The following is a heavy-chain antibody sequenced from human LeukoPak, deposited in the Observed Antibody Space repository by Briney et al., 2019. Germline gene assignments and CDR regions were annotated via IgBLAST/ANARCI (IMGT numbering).Heavy chain of an antibody. V-gene: IGHV3-23*01. CDR1: RFTFSSSA. CDR3: AKGGSGNFPFDY. CDR2: ITYSGGST. Sequence: PGGSLRLSCAASRFTFSSSAMSWVRQAPGKGLEWVSGITYSGGSTYYADSVKGRFTISRDNSKNTLHLQMNSLRAEDTAAYYCAKGGSGNFPFDYWGQGTLVTVSS. D-gene: IGHD1-26*01. J-gene: IGHJ4*02.